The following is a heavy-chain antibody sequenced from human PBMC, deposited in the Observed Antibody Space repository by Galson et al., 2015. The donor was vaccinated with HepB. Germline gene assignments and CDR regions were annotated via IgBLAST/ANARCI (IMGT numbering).Heavy chain of an antibody. J-gene: IGHJ6*04. CDR2: IIPIFGTA. V-gene: IGHV1-69*13. CDR3: AREFRGEDIVVVPAATNNYYYYGMDV. D-gene: IGHD2-2*01. CDR1: GGTFSSYA. Sequence: SVKVSCKASGGTFSSYAISWVRQAPGQGLEWMGGIIPIFGTANYAQKFQGRVTITADESTSTAYMELSSLRSEDTAVYYCAREFRGEDIVVVPAATNNYYYYGMDVWGKGTTVTVSS.